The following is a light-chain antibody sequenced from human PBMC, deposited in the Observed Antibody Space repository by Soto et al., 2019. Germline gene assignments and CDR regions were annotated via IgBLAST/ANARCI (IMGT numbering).Light chain of an antibody. V-gene: IGLV2-14*01. CDR3: SSYRTGGPLV. Sequence: QSVLTQPASVSGSPALSIAISCPGTSSDVGGYNYVSWYQQLPGKAPNLLISEVSNRPSGVSHRFSGSKSGNTASLTISALHSEDDADSYCSSYRTGGPLVFGTGTKGTAL. CDR1: SSDVGGYNY. CDR2: EVS. J-gene: IGLJ1*01.